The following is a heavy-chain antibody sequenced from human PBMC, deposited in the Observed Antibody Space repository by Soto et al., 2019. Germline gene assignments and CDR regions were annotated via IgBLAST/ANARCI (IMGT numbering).Heavy chain of an antibody. V-gene: IGHV1-46*03. CDR1: GYTFTSYY. J-gene: IGHJ4*02. D-gene: IGHD5-12*01. CDR2: INPGGGST. Sequence: ASVKVSCKASGYTFTSYYMHWVRQAPGQGLEWMGIINPGGGSTSYAQKFQGRVTMTRDTSTSTVYMELSSLRSEDTAVYYCARLFSGYDFDYWGQGTLVTVSS. CDR3: ARLFSGYDFDY.